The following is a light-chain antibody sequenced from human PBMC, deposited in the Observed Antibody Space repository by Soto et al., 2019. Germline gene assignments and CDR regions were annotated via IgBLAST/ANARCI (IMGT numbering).Light chain of an antibody. CDR3: TSFSSSTSLYV. Sequence: QSALTQPASVSGSLGQSITISCTGTTRDIAGYNYISWYQQLPGKAPKLMIYQVTIRPSGISNRFSGSKSGNTASLTISGIQAEEHADYYSTSFSSSTSLYVFGTGTKVTV. J-gene: IGLJ1*01. CDR2: QVT. CDR1: TRDIAGYNY. V-gene: IGLV2-14*01.